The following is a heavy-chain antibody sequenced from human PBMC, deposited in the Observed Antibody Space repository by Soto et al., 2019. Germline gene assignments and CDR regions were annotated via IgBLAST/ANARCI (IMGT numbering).Heavy chain of an antibody. V-gene: IGHV4-31*01. D-gene: IGHD6-13*01. CDR2: IYYSGST. Sequence: QVQLQESGPGLVKPSQTLSLTCTVSGGSISSGGYYWSWIRQHPGKGLEWIGYIYYSGSTYYNPSRNSQVTISVDTSKNQFSLKLSSVTAADTAVYYCARDSGTLAAAFDYWGQGTLVTVSS. CDR1: GGSISSGGYY. J-gene: IGHJ4*02. CDR3: ARDSGTLAAAFDY.